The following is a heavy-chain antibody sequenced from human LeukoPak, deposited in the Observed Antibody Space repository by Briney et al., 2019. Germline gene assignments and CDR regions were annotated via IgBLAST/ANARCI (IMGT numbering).Heavy chain of an antibody. CDR3: ARVPTTVTTGFDY. CDR1: GGTFSSYA. Sequence: EASVTVSCKASGGTFSSYAISWVRQAPGQGLEWMGGIIPIFGTANYAQKFQGRVTITADESTSTAYMELSSLRSEDTAVYYCARVPTTVTTGFDYWGQGTLVTVSS. D-gene: IGHD4-17*01. CDR2: IIPIFGTA. V-gene: IGHV1-69*13. J-gene: IGHJ4*02.